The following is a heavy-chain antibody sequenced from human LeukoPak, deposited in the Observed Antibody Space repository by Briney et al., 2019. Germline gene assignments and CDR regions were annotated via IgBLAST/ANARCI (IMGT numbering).Heavy chain of an antibody. V-gene: IGHV3-23*01. CDR1: GFTFSSYA. CDR2: IRSSGGST. CDR3: AKRSGSGSYSSYSFDY. Sequence: GGSLRLSCAASGFTFSSYAMSWVRQAPGKGLEWVSSIRSSGGSTFYADSVRGRFTISRDNSKNTLYLQMNSLRAEDTAVYYCAKRSGSGSYSSYSFDYWGQGTLVTVSS. J-gene: IGHJ4*02. D-gene: IGHD3-10*01.